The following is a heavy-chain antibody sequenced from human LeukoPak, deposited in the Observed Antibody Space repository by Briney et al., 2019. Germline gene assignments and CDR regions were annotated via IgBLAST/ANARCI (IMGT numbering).Heavy chain of an antibody. CDR3: AMLRRSIAARPVDY. J-gene: IGHJ4*02. Sequence: PSETLSLTCTVSGGPISTYYWSWIRQPPGKGLEWIGYVYYSGSTNYNPSLMGRVTMSVDTPKKQFSLKLSSVTAADTAVYYCAMLRRSIAARPVDYWGQGTLVTVSS. CDR2: VYYSGST. D-gene: IGHD6-6*01. CDR1: GGPISTYY. V-gene: IGHV4-59*01.